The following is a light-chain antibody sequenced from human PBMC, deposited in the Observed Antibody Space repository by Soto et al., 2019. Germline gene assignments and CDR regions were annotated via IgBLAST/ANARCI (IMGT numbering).Light chain of an antibody. CDR3: QQYNNWPPDRT. J-gene: IGKJ1*01. Sequence: EIGMTQSPATLSVSPGERATRSCRASQSVSSNVAWYQQKPGQDPRLLIYGASTRATGIPARFSGSGSGTEFTLTISSLQSEDFAIYFCQQYNNWPPDRTFGQGTKVEIK. CDR1: QSVSSN. V-gene: IGKV3-15*01. CDR2: GAS.